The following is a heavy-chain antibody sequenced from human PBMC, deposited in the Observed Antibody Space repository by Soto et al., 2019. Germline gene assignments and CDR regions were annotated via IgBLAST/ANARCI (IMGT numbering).Heavy chain of an antibody. D-gene: IGHD3-10*01. CDR2: IWYDGSNK. Sequence: QVQLVESGGGVVQPGRSLRLSCAASGFTFSSYGMHWVRQAPGKGLEWVAVIWYDGSNKYYADSVKGRFTISRDNSKNTLYLQMNSLRAEDTAVYYCARDIRGSGNPYYWGQGTLVTVSS. J-gene: IGHJ4*02. CDR3: ARDIRGSGNPYY. CDR1: GFTFSSYG. V-gene: IGHV3-33*01.